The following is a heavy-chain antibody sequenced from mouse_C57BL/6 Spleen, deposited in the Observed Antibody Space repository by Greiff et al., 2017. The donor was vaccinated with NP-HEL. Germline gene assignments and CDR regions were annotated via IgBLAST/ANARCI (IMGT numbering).Heavy chain of an antibody. J-gene: IGHJ2*01. Sequence: VQLQQSGAELVKPGASVKISCKASGYAFSSYWMNWVKQRPGKGLEWIGQIYPGDGDTNYNGKFKGKATLTADKSSSTTYMQLSSRTSEDSAVYFCARSGDGYYFDYWGQGTTLTVSS. CDR3: ARSGDGYYFDY. D-gene: IGHD2-3*01. CDR2: IYPGDGDT. CDR1: GYAFSSYW. V-gene: IGHV1-80*01.